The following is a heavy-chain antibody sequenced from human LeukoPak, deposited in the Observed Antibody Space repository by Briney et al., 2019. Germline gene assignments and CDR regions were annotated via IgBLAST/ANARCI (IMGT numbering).Heavy chain of an antibody. D-gene: IGHD4-11*01. CDR3: AKDATVGGERRYFYY. CDR2: ISWNSGSI. Sequence: GGSLRLSCAASGFTFDDYAMHWVRQAPGKGLEWVSGISWNSGSIGYADSVKGRFTISRDNAKNSLYLQMNSLRAEDTALYYCAKDATVGGERRYFYYWGQGTLDTLSS. J-gene: IGHJ4*02. V-gene: IGHV3-9*01. CDR1: GFTFDDYA.